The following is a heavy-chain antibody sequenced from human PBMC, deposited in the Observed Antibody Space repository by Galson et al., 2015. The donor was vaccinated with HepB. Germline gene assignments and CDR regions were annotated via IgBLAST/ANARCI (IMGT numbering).Heavy chain of an antibody. CDR3: VKGEGIVVVPAAISDLFDP. V-gene: IGHV3-64D*06. J-gene: IGHJ5*02. CDR2: ISSNGGST. CDR1: GFTFSSYA. Sequence: LRLSCAASGFTFSSYAMHWVRQAPGKGLEYVSAISSNGGSTYYADSVKGRFTISRDNSKNTLYLQMSSLRAEDTAVYYCVKGEGIVVVPAAISDLFDPWGQGTLVTVSS. D-gene: IGHD2-2*01.